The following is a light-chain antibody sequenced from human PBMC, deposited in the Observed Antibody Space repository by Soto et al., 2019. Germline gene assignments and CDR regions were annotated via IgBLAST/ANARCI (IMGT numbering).Light chain of an antibody. J-gene: IGLJ1*01. V-gene: IGLV2-23*02. CDR2: EVN. CDR3: CSYAGSSTPFV. CDR1: SGDIGSYNL. Sequence: QSVPTQPASVSGSPGQSITISCTGTSGDIGSYNLVSWYQHHPGKAPQLMIYEVNKRPSGVSDRFSGSKSGNTASLTISGLQSEDETDYYCCSYAGSSTPFVFGTGTKVTVL.